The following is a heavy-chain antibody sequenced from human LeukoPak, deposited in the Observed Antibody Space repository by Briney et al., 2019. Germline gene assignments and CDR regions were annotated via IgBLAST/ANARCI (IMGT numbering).Heavy chain of an antibody. CDR1: GFTFSSYS. D-gene: IGHD1-26*01. Sequence: GGSLRLSCAASGFTFSSYSMNWVRQAPGKGLEWVSSISGTGTYIYFANSLKGRFSISRDNAENSLFLQMNSLRAEDTAVYYCARALGSPLDFWGQGTLVTVSS. CDR3: ARALGSPLDF. CDR2: ISGTGTYI. V-gene: IGHV3-21*01. J-gene: IGHJ4*02.